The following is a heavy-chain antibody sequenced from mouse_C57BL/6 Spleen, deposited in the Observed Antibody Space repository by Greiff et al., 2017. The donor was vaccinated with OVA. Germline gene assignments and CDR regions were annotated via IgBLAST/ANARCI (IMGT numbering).Heavy chain of an antibody. CDR2: ISDGCSYT. V-gene: IGHV5-4*01. D-gene: IGHD2-1*01. Sequence: EVQLQESGGGLVKPGGSLTLSCAASGFTFSSYALSWVRQTPEKRLEWVATISDGCSYTYYPDNVKGRFTISRDNAKNNLYLQMSHLKSEDTAMYYCARGGNLYYFDYWGQGTTLTVSS. CDR1: GFTFSSYA. J-gene: IGHJ2*01. CDR3: ARGGNLYYFDY.